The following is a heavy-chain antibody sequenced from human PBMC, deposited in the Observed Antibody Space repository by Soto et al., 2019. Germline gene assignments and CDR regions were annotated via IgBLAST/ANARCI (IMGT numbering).Heavy chain of an antibody. J-gene: IGHJ4*02. D-gene: IGHD5-18*01. CDR3: VTYFGYSSGL. CDR1: GFTLSDHY. CDR2: SRNRGNNYVT. Sequence: AGGSLTLSSEGTGFTLSDHYMDWGRQAPGKGLEWVGRSRNRGNNYVTEYAASVKGRFTISRDDSKNSVHLQMNSLKTEDTARYHCVTYFGYSSGLWGQLTPVTIS. V-gene: IGHV3-72*01.